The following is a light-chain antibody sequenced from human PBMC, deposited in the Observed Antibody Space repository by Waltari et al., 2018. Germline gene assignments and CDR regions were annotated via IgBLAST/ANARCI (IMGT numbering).Light chain of an antibody. Sequence: SALTQPAPVCGPPGQAIPISCTGSRSAVGSSNLVFWFQQHPAKTPKLIMYEVDKRPSGVSDRFSGSKSGNTASLTVSGLQAEDEADYYCCSYAGSGDLGVIFGGGTKLTVL. CDR2: EVD. CDR1: RSAVGSSNL. V-gene: IGLV2-23*02. J-gene: IGLJ2*01. CDR3: CSYAGSGDLGVI.